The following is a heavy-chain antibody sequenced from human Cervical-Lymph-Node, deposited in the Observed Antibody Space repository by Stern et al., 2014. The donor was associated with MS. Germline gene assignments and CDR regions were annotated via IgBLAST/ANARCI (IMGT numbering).Heavy chain of an antibody. V-gene: IGHV3-9*01. CDR1: GFSFDDYA. CDR3: AKDRDRLLYLRGLDS. CDR2: ISWNSGNI. J-gene: IGHJ4*02. D-gene: IGHD3-16*02. Sequence: VQLVESGGGLVQPGRSLRLSCAASGFSFDDYAMHWVRQAPGKGLEWVSGISWNSGNIDYADSVKGRFTISRDSAKNSLYLQMNSLTTEDTALYYCAKDRDRLLYLRGLDSWGQGTLVAVSS.